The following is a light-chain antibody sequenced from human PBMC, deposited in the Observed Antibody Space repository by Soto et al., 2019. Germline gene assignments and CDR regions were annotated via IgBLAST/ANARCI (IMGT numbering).Light chain of an antibody. Sequence: QAVVTQEPSLTVSPGGTVTLTCASSTGAVTSGYYPNWFQQKPGQPPRALIYSTTYKHSWTPDRFSGSLLGGKAALTLSGAQPEDEAEYYCLLFYGDGVVFGGGTKLTVL. CDR3: LLFYGDGVV. V-gene: IGLV7-43*01. J-gene: IGLJ2*01. CDR2: STT. CDR1: TGAVTSGYY.